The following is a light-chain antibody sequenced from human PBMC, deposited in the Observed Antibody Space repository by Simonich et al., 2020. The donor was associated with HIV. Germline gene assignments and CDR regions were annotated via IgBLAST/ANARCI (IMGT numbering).Light chain of an antibody. Sequence: MTQSPSSLSASVGDRVTITCRASQSISSWLAWYQQKSGKAPKLLIYKASSLKSGVPSRFSGSGSGTEFSLTISSLQPDDFATYFCQQYNSYTWTFGQGTKVEIK. CDR2: KAS. CDR1: QSISSW. CDR3: QQYNSYTWT. J-gene: IGKJ1*01. V-gene: IGKV1-5*03.